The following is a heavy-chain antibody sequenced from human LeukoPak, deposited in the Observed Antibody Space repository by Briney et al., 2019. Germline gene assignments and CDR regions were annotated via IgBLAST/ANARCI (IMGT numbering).Heavy chain of an antibody. CDR1: GFTFSNAW. CDR2: ISSSGTYT. D-gene: IGHD3-16*01. J-gene: IGHJ4*02. Sequence: GGSLRLSCAASGFTFSNAWMSWVRQAPGEGLAWVSYISSSGTYTNYADSVKGRFAISRDAAKNSLYLLMNSLRAEDTAVYYCAAGLMGTLFDYWGQGILVTVSS. V-gene: IGHV3-11*03. CDR3: AAGLMGTLFDY.